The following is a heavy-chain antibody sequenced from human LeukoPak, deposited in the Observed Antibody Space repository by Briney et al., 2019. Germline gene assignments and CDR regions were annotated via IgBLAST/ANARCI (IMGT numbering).Heavy chain of an antibody. Sequence: ASVKVSCKASGYTFTSYGISRVRQAPGQGLEWMGWINPNSGGTNYAQKFQGRVTMTRDTSISTAYMELSRLRSDDTAVYYCARGGGTGDYRASIDYWGQGTLVTVSS. CDR2: INPNSGGT. D-gene: IGHD7-27*01. CDR1: GYTFTSYG. J-gene: IGHJ4*02. V-gene: IGHV1-2*02. CDR3: ARGGGTGDYRASIDY.